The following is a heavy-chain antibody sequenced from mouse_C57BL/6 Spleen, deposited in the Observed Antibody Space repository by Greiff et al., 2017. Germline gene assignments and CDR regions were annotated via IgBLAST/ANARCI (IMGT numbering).Heavy chain of an antibody. CDR3: ARGGFYDGYPYYFDY. CDR1: GYSITSGYY. CDR2: ISYDGSN. D-gene: IGHD2-3*01. Sequence: EVQLQESGPGLVKPSQSLSLTCSVTGYSITSGYYWNWIRQFPGNKLEWMGYISYDGSNNYNPSLKNRISITRDTSKNQFFLKLNSVTTEDTATYYCARGGFYDGYPYYFDYWGQGTTLTVSS. J-gene: IGHJ2*01. V-gene: IGHV3-6*01.